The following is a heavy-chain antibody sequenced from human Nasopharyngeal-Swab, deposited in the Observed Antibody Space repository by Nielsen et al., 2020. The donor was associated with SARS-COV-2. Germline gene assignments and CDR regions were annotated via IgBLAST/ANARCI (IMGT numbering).Heavy chain of an antibody. D-gene: IGHD1-7*01. Sequence: GGSLRLSCAASGFTFDDYAMHWVRQAPGKGLEWVSGISWNSGSIGYADSVKGRFTISRDNAKNSLYLQMNSLRAEDTAVYYCIGNNWNYGGVGYWGQGTLVTVSS. CDR1: GFTFDDYA. CDR3: IGNNWNYGGVGY. J-gene: IGHJ4*02. CDR2: ISWNSGSI. V-gene: IGHV3-9*01.